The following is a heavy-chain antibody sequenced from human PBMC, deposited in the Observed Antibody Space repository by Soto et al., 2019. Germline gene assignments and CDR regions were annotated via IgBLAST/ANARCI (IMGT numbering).Heavy chain of an antibody. CDR1: GYSFTSYW. CDR3: ARGAAAPFSGYYYYGMDV. J-gene: IGHJ6*02. V-gene: IGHV5-51*03. CDR2: IYPGDSDT. Sequence: PGESLKISCQGSGYSFTSYWIGWVRQMPGKGLEWMGIIYPGDSDTRYSPSFQGQVTISADKSISTAYLQWSSLKAADTAVYYCARGAAAPFSGYYYYGMDVWCQGTTVTVSS. D-gene: IGHD6-13*01.